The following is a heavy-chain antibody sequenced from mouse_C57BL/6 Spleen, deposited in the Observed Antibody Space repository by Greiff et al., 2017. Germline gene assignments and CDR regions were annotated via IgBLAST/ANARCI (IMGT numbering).Heavy chain of an antibody. Sequence: QVQLKESGAELVRPGTSVKLSCKASGYTFTSYWMHWVKQRPGQGLEWIGVIDPSDSYTNYNQKFKGKTTLTVDTSSSTAYMQLSSLTSEDSAVYYCARSLDSSGYVFDYWGQGTTLTVSS. J-gene: IGHJ2*01. CDR3: ARSLDSSGYVFDY. CDR1: GYTFTSYW. D-gene: IGHD3-2*02. V-gene: IGHV1-59*01. CDR2: IDPSDSYT.